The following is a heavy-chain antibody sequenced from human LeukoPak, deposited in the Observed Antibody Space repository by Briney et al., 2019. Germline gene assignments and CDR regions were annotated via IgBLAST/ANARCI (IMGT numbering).Heavy chain of an antibody. J-gene: IGHJ3*02. CDR2: IYSSGST. D-gene: IGHD5-12*01. Sequence: PSETLSLTCTVSGGSISSYYWSWIRQPPGKGLEWIGYIYSSGSTNYSPSLKSRVTISVDTSKNEFSLKLFSVTAADTAVYYCARRYSGYGIAFDIWGQGTMVTVSS. CDR3: ARRYSGYGIAFDI. V-gene: IGHV4-59*08. CDR1: GGSISSYY.